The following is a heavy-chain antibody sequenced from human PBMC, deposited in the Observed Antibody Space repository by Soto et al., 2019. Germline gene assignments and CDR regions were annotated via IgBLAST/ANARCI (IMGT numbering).Heavy chain of an antibody. CDR2: ISGSGGST. V-gene: IGHV3-23*01. D-gene: IGHD5-18*01. J-gene: IGHJ4*02. Sequence: EVQLLESGGGLVQPGGSLRLSCAASGFTFSSYAMSWVRQAPGKGLEWVSAISGSGGSTYYADSVKGRFTISRDNSKNTLYLQMNSLIAEDTAVYYCANSGYSYGYSPDYWCQGTLVTVSS. CDR3: ANSGYSYGYSPDY. CDR1: GFTFSSYA.